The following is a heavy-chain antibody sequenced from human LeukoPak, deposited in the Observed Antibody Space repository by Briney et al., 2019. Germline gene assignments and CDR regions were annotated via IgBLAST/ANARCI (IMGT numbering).Heavy chain of an antibody. J-gene: IGHJ5*02. Sequence: PGGSLRPSCAASGFTFSSYEMNWVRQAPGKGLEWVSYISSSGNTKHYADSVKGRFTISRDNAENSLYLQMNSLRAEDTALYYCAKVRSNYHWFAPWGQGTLVTVSS. CDR3: AKVRSNYHWFAP. CDR1: GFTFSSYE. CDR2: ISSSGNTK. V-gene: IGHV3-48*03. D-gene: IGHD1-26*01.